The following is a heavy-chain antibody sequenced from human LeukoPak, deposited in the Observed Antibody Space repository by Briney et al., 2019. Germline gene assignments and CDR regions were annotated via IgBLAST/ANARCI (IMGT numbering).Heavy chain of an antibody. D-gene: IGHD3-22*01. Sequence: AGGSLRLSCAASGFTFDDYAMCLVRQAPGKGLEGVSGISWNSGSIGYADSVKGRFTISRDNAKNSLYLQMNILRAEDTALYYCAKGDYYDSSGYYHPLMDYWGQGTLVTVSS. J-gene: IGHJ4*02. CDR2: ISWNSGSI. CDR1: GFTFDDYA. CDR3: AKGDYYDSSGYYHPLMDY. V-gene: IGHV3-9*01.